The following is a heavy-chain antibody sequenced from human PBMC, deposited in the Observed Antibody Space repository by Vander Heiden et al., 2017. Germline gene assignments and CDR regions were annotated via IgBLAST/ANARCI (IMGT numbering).Heavy chain of an antibody. J-gene: IGHJ4*02. Sequence: QLQLVQSGAAVKKPGASVTVSCKSSGYTFITYGIRWVRQARGQGLEWMGWIRTYNGDTYYAQKFQGRVTMTTDTLTSTVYVEVRSLRSDDTAVYYCATHGGSGAVAGTEGCWGQGTLIIVSS. CDR1: GYTFITYG. CDR2: IRTYNGDT. CDR3: ATHGGSGAVAGTEGC. V-gene: IGHV1-18*01. D-gene: IGHD6-19*01.